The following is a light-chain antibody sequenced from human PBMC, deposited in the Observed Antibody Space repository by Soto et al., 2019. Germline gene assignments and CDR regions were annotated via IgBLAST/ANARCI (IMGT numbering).Light chain of an antibody. CDR2: KAS. CDR1: QTISSW. V-gene: IGKV1-5*03. Sequence: DIHMTQSPSSLSASVWDRVTITCRASQTISSWLAWYQQKPGKAPKLLIYKASTLKSGVPSRFSGSGSGTEFTLTISSLQPDDFATYYCQHYNSYSEAFGQGTKVDIK. CDR3: QHYNSYSEA. J-gene: IGKJ1*01.